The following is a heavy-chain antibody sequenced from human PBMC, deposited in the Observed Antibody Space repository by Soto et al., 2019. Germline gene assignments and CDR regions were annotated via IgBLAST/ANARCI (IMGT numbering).Heavy chain of an antibody. Sequence: GGSLRLSCAASGFTFSSYGMHWVRQAPGKGLEWVAVISYDGSNKYYADSVKGRFTISRDNSKNTLYLQMNSLRAEDTAVYYCAKIPYWGDDFSIDHYYYGMDVWGQGTTVTVSS. J-gene: IGHJ6*02. CDR1: GFTFSSYG. CDR3: AKIPYWGDDFSIDHYYYGMDV. D-gene: IGHD3-3*01. V-gene: IGHV3-30*18. CDR2: ISYDGSNK.